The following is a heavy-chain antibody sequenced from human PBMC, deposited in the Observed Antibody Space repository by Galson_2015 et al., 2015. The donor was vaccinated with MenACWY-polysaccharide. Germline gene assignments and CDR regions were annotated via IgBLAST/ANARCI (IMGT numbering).Heavy chain of an antibody. D-gene: IGHD1-1*01. CDR3: ARGVQLERKGRGDWFDP. J-gene: IGHJ5*02. V-gene: IGHV3-33*01. Sequence: SLRLSCAASGFTFSSYSMHWVRQAPGKGLEWVALIWNDGNNKNYVDSVKGRFTISRDNSKNTLYLQMNSLRAEDTAVYHCARGVQLERKGRGDWFDPWGQGTLVTVSS. CDR1: GFTFSSYS. CDR2: IWNDGNNK.